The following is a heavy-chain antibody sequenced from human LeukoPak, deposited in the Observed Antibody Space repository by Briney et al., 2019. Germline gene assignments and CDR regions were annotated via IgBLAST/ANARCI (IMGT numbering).Heavy chain of an antibody. CDR3: ARDSAPGDTYGLLGIDS. J-gene: IGHJ4*02. V-gene: IGHV1-2*02. D-gene: IGHD5-18*01. CDR1: GYTFTGYY. CDR2: INPNSGGT. Sequence: ASVKVSCKASGYTFTGYYMHWVRQPPGQGLEWMGWINPNSGGTNYAQKFQGRVTMTRDTSISTAYMELSRLRSDDTAVYYCARDSAPGDTYGLLGIDSWGQGTLVTVSS.